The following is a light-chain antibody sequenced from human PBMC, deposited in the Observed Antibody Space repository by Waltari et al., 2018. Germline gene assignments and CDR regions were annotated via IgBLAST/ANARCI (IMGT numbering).Light chain of an antibody. Sequence: QSALTQPASVSGSPGQSITISCNGTSSDFGAYNYVSWYQQHPGKVPKLIIYDVTKRPSGVSNRFSASKSGNTASLTISGLQAEDEADYYCCSYAGTNTNVVFGGGTKLTVL. CDR1: SSDFGAYNY. CDR2: DVT. CDR3: CSYAGTNTNVV. V-gene: IGLV2-23*02. J-gene: IGLJ2*01.